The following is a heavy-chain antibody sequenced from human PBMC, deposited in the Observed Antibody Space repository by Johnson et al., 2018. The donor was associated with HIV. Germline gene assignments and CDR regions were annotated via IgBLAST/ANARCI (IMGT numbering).Heavy chain of an antibody. CDR2: IKSKTDGGTT. J-gene: IGHJ3*02. CDR3: TTDSRYSDSSGYYYWLGRGAFDI. D-gene: IGHD3-22*01. CDR1: GFTFSNAW. Sequence: VQLVESGGGLVKPGGSLRLSCAASGFTFSNAWMNWVRQAPGKGLEWIGRIKSKTDGGTTDYAAPVKGRFTISRDVSKNTLYVQMNSLKTEDTAVYYCTTDSRYSDSSGYYYWLGRGAFDIWGQGTMVTVSS. V-gene: IGHV3-15*01.